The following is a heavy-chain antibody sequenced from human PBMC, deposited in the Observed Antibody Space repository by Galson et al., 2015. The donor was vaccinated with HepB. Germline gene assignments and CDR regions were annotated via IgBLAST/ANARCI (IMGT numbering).Heavy chain of an antibody. CDR2: IRSEPHGGTA. CDR3: TRVGGPYQDFDF. V-gene: IGHV3-49*03. CDR1: GFTFPDYA. J-gene: IGHJ4*02. Sequence: SLRLSCAASGFTFPDYAVTWFRQAPGKGLEWVGYIRSEPHGGTAELAASVKGRFTISRDNFESVAYLQMNSLKTEDTAVYWCTRVGGPYQDFDFWGQGTLVTVSS. D-gene: IGHD2-15*01.